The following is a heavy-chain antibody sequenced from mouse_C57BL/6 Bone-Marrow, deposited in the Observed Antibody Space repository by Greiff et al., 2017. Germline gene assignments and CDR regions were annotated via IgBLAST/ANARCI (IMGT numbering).Heavy chain of an antibody. V-gene: IGHV1-81*01. Sequence: QVQLQQSGAELARPGASVKLSSKASGYTFTSYGISWVKQSNGQGLEWIGEIYTRSGTTYYNEKFQGKATLTADTSSSTAYMELRRLTSEDSAVYCCARTTGSWFAYWGQGTLVTVSA. D-gene: IGHD4-1*02. CDR1: GYTFTSYG. CDR3: ARTTGSWFAY. J-gene: IGHJ3*01. CDR2: IYTRSGTT.